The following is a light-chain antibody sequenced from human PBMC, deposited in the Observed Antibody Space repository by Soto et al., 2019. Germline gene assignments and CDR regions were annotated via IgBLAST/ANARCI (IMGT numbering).Light chain of an antibody. Sequence: EVVMTQSPATVSVSPGEGVTLSCRASQTISNDLAWYQQKPGQAPRLLVYGAFTRATGVPARFSGGGSGREFSLTISSLQSEDFAFYYCQQNNKWPPVTFGGGTKVEIK. CDR1: QTISND. CDR3: QQNNKWPPVT. J-gene: IGKJ4*01. V-gene: IGKV3-15*01. CDR2: GAF.